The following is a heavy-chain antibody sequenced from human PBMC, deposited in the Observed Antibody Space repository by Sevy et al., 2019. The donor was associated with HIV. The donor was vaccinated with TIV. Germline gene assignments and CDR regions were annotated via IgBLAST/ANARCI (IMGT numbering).Heavy chain of an antibody. D-gene: IGHD2-15*01. Sequence: GVSLRLSCAASGFTFKYHGMHWVRQAPGKGLEWLSLISIDGSNKYYADSVKGRFTISRDNAKNTVSVQMNSLRPEDTATYYCAKDGGHIDIDYWGQGILVTVSS. J-gene: IGHJ4*02. CDR1: GFTFKYHG. V-gene: IGHV3-30*18. CDR3: AKDGGHIDIDY. CDR2: ISIDGSNK.